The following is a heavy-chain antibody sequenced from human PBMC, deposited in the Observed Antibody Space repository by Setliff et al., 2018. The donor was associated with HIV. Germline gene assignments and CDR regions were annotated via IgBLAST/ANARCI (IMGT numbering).Heavy chain of an antibody. CDR3: ARCAIVLVPAYFDP. CDR2: IHYSGST. Sequence: KASETLSLTCTVSGDSIISSRNFWGWIRQPPGKGLEWIGNIHYSGSTYYNPSLKSRITVSVDTSKNQFSLNLSSVTAADTAVYYCARCAIVLVPAYFDPWGQGTLVTVSS. V-gene: IGHV4-39*01. CDR1: GDSIISSRNF. J-gene: IGHJ5*02. D-gene: IGHD2-2*01.